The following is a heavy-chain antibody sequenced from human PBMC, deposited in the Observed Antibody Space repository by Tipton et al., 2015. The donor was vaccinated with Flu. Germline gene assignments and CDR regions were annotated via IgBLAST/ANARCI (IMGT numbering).Heavy chain of an antibody. D-gene: IGHD3-16*01. V-gene: IGHV4-59*07. J-gene: IGHJ6*02. CDR2: IYYSGST. CDR3: ARTGTTWGRMDV. Sequence: TLSLTCTVSGGSISSYYWSWIRQPAGKGLEWIGYIYYSGSTNYNPSLKSRVTISVDTSKNQFSLKLSSVAAADTAVYYCARTGTTWGRMDVWGQGTTVTVSS. CDR1: GGSISSYY.